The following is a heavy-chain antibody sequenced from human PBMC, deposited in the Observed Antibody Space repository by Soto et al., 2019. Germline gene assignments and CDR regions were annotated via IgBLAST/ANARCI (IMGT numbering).Heavy chain of an antibody. CDR3: AGQSSGWYTWFDP. CDR2: IYYSGSI. J-gene: IGHJ5*02. D-gene: IGHD6-19*01. CDR1: GGSISSSSYY. Sequence: QLQLQESGPGLVKPSETLSLTCSVSGGSISSSSYYWGWIRQPPGKGLEWIGSIYYSGSISYNPPPKSRVTISVDTSKTQFSRTRSPVTAAETALYSCAGQSSGWYTWFDPWGQGTLVTVSS. V-gene: IGHV4-39*01.